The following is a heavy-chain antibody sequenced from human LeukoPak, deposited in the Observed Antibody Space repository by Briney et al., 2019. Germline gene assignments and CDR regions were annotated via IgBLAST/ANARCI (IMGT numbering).Heavy chain of an antibody. V-gene: IGHV4-30-2*01. CDR1: GGSISSGGYS. CDR2: IYHSGST. J-gene: IGHJ5*02. CDR3: ARERYDILTGYYRVWFDP. D-gene: IGHD3-9*01. Sequence: TLSLTCAVSGGSISSGGYSWSWIRQPPGKGLEWIGYIYHSGSTYYNPSLKSRVTVSVDTSKNQFSLKLSSVTAADTAVYYCARERYDILTGYYRVWFDPWGQGTLVTVSS.